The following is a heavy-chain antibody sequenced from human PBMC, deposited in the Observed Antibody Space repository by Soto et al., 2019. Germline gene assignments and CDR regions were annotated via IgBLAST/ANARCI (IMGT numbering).Heavy chain of an antibody. CDR1: GFTFTTYA. J-gene: IGHJ4*02. CDR3: AKDFGEHWLPDY. Sequence: EVQLLESGGGLIQPGGSLRLSCAASGFTFTTYAMSWVRQAPGKGLEWVSAISGSGSNTYYADSVKGRFNISRDNSKNTVHLQMNSLRVDDTAVYYCAKDFGEHWLPDYWGQGTLVTVSS. CDR2: ISGSGSNT. V-gene: IGHV3-23*01. D-gene: IGHD3-10*01.